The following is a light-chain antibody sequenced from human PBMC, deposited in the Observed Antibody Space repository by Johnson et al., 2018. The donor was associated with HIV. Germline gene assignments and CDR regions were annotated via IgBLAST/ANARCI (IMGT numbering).Light chain of an antibody. CDR2: DND. CDR3: GTWDSSLSAGGYV. J-gene: IGLJ1*01. CDR1: TSNIGDHS. Sequence: QSVLSQPPSVSAAPGRWVTVSCSGTTSNIGDHSVSWFQHLPGAAPKLLIYDNDRRPSGVPDRLSGSKSAASATLGITGLQTGDEGDYYCGTWDSSLSAGGYVFGTGTKVTVL. V-gene: IGLV1-51*02.